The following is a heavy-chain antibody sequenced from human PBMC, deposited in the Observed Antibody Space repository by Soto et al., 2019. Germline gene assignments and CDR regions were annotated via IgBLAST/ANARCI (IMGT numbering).Heavy chain of an antibody. CDR2: INAYNGNT. CDR1: GYTLTNYA. J-gene: IGHJ4*02. V-gene: IGHV1-18*01. CDR3: SRDYPPYYL. D-gene: IGHD3-22*01. Sequence: QGQLVQSGAAVKKPGASVKVSCQASGYTLTNYAISWLRQAHGQGLEWMGWINAYNGNTNYAQQRQGRVTMTTDTSTSTAYMDLMSRRSDEKAVYSCSRDYPPYYLRDQGTLVTVSS.